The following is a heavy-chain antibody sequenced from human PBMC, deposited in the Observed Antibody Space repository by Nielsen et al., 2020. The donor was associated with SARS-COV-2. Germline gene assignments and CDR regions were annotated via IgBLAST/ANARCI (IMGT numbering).Heavy chain of an antibody. CDR3: ARGKNRYCSSTSCLTMVY. CDR2: ISAYNGNT. J-gene: IGHJ4*02. D-gene: IGHD2-2*01. Sequence: ASVKVSCKASGYTFTSYGISWVRQAPGQGLEWMGWISAYNGNTNYAQKLQGRVTMTTDTSTSTAYMELRSLRSDDTAVYYSARGKNRYCSSTSCLTMVYWGQGTLVTVSS. CDR1: GYTFTSYG. V-gene: IGHV1-18*01.